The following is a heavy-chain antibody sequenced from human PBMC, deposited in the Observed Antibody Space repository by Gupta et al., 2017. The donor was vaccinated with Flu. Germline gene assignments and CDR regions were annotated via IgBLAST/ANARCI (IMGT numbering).Heavy chain of an antibody. J-gene: IGHJ4*02. Sequence: QVQLQQWGAGLLSPSETLSLTCAVSGASFSGFYWSWIRQAPGKVLEWIGEINHSGTTNYNPSLKSRVTMSVDTSKKHFSLTRNSATAADTAVYYGAWLNYDYWSVWGQGTLVTVSS. CDR2: INHSGTT. D-gene: IGHD3-3*01. CDR3: AWLNYDYWSV. CDR1: GASFSGFY. V-gene: IGHV4-34*01.